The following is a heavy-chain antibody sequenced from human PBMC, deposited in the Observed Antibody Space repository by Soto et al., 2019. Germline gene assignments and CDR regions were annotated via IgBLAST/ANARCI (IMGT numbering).Heavy chain of an antibody. V-gene: IGHV3-48*03. CDR2: INRRGVT. CDR1: GFDFSSHD. D-gene: IGHD5-18*01. CDR3: PKTGYSYGYRYFDY. Sequence: EVQMVEFGGGLVQPGGSLRLSCAASGFDFSSHDMNWVRRAPGKGLEWIAYINRRGVTHYADSVEGRFSISRDNAKNSLYLQMNSLRAEDTAVYYCPKTGYSYGYRYFDYWGQGTLVTVSS. J-gene: IGHJ4*02.